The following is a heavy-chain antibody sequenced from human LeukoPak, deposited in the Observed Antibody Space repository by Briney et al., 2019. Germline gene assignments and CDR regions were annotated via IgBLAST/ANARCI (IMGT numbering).Heavy chain of an antibody. V-gene: IGHV4-59*11. CDR3: ASSYYYDSSGYYERYFDY. CDR1: GGSISSHY. Sequence: SETLSLTCTVSGGSISSHYWSWIRQPPGKGLEWIGYIYYSGSTNYNPSLKSRVTISVDTSKNQFSLKLSSVTAADTAVYYCASSYYYDSSGYYERYFDYWAREPWSPSPQ. J-gene: IGHJ4*02. D-gene: IGHD3-22*01. CDR2: IYYSGST.